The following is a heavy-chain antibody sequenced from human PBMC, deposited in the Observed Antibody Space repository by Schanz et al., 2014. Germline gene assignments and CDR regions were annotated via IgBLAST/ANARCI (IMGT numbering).Heavy chain of an antibody. Sequence: VHLLESGGGLVQPGGSLRLSCTASGFPFSDYFMAWIRQPPGRGLEWVSYIGNGGVTIYYADSVKGRFTISRDNSKNTLYLQMNSLRAEDTAVYYCAKSLESCPGGRCSRGYFDYWGQGTLVTVSS. CDR1: GFPFSDYF. CDR2: IGNGGVTI. D-gene: IGHD2-8*02. J-gene: IGHJ4*02. CDR3: AKSLESCPGGRCSRGYFDY. V-gene: IGHV3-11*01.